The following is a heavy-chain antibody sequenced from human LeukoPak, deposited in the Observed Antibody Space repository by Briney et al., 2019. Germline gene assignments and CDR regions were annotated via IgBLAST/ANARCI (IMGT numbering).Heavy chain of an antibody. CDR3: ARGSITMIVDPHYFDY. Sequence: SVKVSCKASGGTFSSYAISWVRQAPGQGLEWMGGIIPIFGTANYAQKFQGRVTITADESTSTAYMGLSSLRSEDTAVYYCARGSITMIVDPHYFDYWGQGTLVTVSS. CDR1: GGTFSSYA. D-gene: IGHD3-22*01. CDR2: IIPIFGTA. V-gene: IGHV1-69*13. J-gene: IGHJ4*02.